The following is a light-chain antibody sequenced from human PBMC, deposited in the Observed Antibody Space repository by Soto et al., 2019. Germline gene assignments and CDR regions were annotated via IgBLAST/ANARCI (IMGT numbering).Light chain of an antibody. V-gene: IGLV2-23*01. Sequence: QSALTQPASVSGSPGQSITISCTGTSSDSGNYNLVSWYQQHPGKAPKLMIYEGSKRPSGVSHRFSGSKSGNTASLTISGLQAEDEADYYCCSYAGSITYVFGTGTKLTVL. J-gene: IGLJ1*01. CDR3: CSYAGSITYV. CDR1: SSDSGNYNL. CDR2: EGS.